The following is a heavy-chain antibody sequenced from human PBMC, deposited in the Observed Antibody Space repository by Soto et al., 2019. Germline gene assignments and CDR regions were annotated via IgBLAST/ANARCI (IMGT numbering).Heavy chain of an antibody. Sequence: QVQLQESGPGLVKPSETLSLTCTVSGGSISSYYWSWIRQPPGKGLEWIGYIYYSGSTNYNPSLKSRVTISVDTSKNQFSLELSSVPAADTAVYYCARTGSCSWYVFDYWGQGTLVTVSS. D-gene: IGHD6-13*01. CDR3: ARTGSCSWYVFDY. J-gene: IGHJ4*02. V-gene: IGHV4-59*01. CDR2: IYYSGST. CDR1: GGSISSYY.